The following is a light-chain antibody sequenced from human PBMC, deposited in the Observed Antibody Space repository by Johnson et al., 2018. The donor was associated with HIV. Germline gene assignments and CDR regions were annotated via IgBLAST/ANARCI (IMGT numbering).Light chain of an antibody. CDR2: DDN. V-gene: IGLV1-51*01. J-gene: IGLJ1*01. CDR1: TSNIGKND. Sequence: QSILTQPPSVSAAPGQLVTISCSGSTSNIGKNDVSWYQQFPGTAPKLLIYDDNKRPSGIPDRVSGSKSVPSATLGITGLQTGDEAYYYCGTWDSSVSGFVFGTGTKVTVL. CDR3: GTWDSSVSGFV.